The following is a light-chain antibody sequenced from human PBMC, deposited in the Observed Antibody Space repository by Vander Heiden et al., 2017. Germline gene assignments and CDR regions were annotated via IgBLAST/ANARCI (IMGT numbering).Light chain of an antibody. J-gene: IGLJ2*01. Sequence: SYELTQPPSVSVSPGQTASITCSGDKLGNKYACWYQQRPGQSPVLVIYQDTKRPSEIPERFSGSNSGNTATLTISGTQAMDEADNYGQAWDDSAAVVFGGGTKLTVL. V-gene: IGLV3-1*01. CDR2: QDT. CDR3: QAWDDSAAVV. CDR1: KLGNKY.